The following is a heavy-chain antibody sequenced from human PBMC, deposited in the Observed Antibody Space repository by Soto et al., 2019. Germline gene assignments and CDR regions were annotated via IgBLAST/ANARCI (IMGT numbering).Heavy chain of an antibody. Sequence: GGSLRLSCAASGFTFSSYAMSWVRQAPGKGMEWVSSISGSGGSTYYADSVKGRFTISRDNSKNTLYLQMNSLRAEYSAVYYCAKDRGWAWGDFQHWGQGTLVTVSS. CDR1: GFTFSSYA. V-gene: IGHV3-23*01. J-gene: IGHJ1*01. D-gene: IGHD1-26*01. CDR3: AKDRGWAWGDFQH. CDR2: ISGSGGST.